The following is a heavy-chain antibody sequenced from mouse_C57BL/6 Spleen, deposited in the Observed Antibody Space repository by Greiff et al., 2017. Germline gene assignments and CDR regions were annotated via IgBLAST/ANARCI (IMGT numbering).Heavy chain of an antibody. CDR3: ARRSLSGYSYYAMDY. V-gene: IGHV1-54*01. CDR2: IIPGSGGT. J-gene: IGHJ4*01. CDR1: GYAFTNYL. Sequence: QVQLQQSGAELVRPGTSVKVSCKASGYAFTNYLIEWVKQRPGQGLEWIGVIIPGSGGTNYNEKFKGKATLTADKSSSTAYMQLSSLTSEASAVYFSARRSLSGYSYYAMDYWGQGTSVTVSS. D-gene: IGHD3-2*02.